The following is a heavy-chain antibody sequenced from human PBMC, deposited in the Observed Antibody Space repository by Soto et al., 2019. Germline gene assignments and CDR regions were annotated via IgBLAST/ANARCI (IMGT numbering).Heavy chain of an antibody. J-gene: IGHJ6*04. D-gene: IGHD2-15*01. CDR1: EFTVVDHG. Sequence: GFLRLRYTVFEFTVVDHGSSRIRKNKGKGLEWVSLIQSGGPTYYADSVRGRFTISRDTSENTVHLQMDSLRAEDTGVYYCARDDALCDGGRCYGVPLDIWGKGTTVNVSS. CDR3: ARDDALCDGGRCYGVPLDI. CDR2: IQSGGPT. V-gene: IGHV3-66*01.